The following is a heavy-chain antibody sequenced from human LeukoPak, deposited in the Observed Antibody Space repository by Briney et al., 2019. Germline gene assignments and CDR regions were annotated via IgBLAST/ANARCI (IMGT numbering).Heavy chain of an antibody. Sequence: PGGSLRLSCAASGFTFTAYTVNWVRQAPGKGLEWVSYISGSTTDIYYADSVKGRFTISRDNAKNSLYLQMNSLRAEDTAVYYCARDHRYGSWYHLVQIDYWGQGTLVTVSS. V-gene: IGHV3-21*01. CDR1: GFTFTAYT. J-gene: IGHJ4*02. CDR3: ARDHRYGSWYHLVQIDY. D-gene: IGHD6-13*01. CDR2: ISGSTTDI.